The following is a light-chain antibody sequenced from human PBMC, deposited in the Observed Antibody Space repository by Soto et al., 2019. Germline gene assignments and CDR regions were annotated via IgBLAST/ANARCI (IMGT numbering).Light chain of an antibody. J-gene: IGLJ2*01. Sequence: QSVLTQPPSVSGAPGQRVTISCTGSSSNIGAGYVVHWYQQLPGTAPKLLIYGNSNRPSGVPDQFSGSKSGTSASLAITGLQSEDEADYYCATWDDSLNGVVFGGGTKLTVL. V-gene: IGLV1-40*01. CDR3: ATWDDSLNGVV. CDR2: GNS. CDR1: SSNIGAGYV.